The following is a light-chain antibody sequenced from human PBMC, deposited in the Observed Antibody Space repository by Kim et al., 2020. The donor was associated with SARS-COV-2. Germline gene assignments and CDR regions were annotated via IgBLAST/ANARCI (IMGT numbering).Light chain of an antibody. V-gene: IGLV1-40*01. CDR2: GNS. CDR3: QSYDSSLSGWV. CDR1: SSNIGAGYD. J-gene: IGLJ3*02. Sequence: QSVLTQPPSVSGAPGQRVTISCTGSSSNIGAGYDVHWYQQLPGTAPILLIYGNSNRPSGVPDRFSGPKSGTSASLAITRLQAEDEADYYCQSYDSSLSGWVFGGGTQLTVL.